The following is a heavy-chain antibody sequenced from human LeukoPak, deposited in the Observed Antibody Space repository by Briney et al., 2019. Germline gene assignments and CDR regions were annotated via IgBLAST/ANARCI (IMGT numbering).Heavy chain of an antibody. J-gene: IGHJ4*02. Sequence: PGGSLRLSCGASVFIVNDYYMSGVRQAPGKGLEWISDIGGSDTIVAYAGSVEGRFTISRDIAKNSLFLQMNRLRADDTAVYYCARELVAGTFDHWGQGILVTVSS. CDR1: VFIVNDYY. CDR3: ARELVAGTFDH. CDR2: IGGSDTIV. D-gene: IGHD1-7*01. V-gene: IGHV3-11*01.